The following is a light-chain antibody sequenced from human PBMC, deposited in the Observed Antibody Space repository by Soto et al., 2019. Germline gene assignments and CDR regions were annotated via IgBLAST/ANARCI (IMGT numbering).Light chain of an antibody. CDR1: SSDVGGYNY. Sequence: QSALTQPASVSGSPGQSITISCTGTSSDVGGYNYVSWYQQHPGKAPKLMIYDVSNRPSGVSNRFSGSKSGNTASLTISGRQAEDEAAYYCSSYTSSSSTGVFGTGTKVTVL. CDR3: SSYTSSSSTGV. CDR2: DVS. V-gene: IGLV2-14*01. J-gene: IGLJ1*01.